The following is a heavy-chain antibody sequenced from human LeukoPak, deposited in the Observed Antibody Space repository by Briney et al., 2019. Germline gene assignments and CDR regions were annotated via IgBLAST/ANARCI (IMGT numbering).Heavy chain of an antibody. CDR1: GFTFSSYG. Sequence: PGGSLRLSCAASGFTFSSYGMHWVRQAPGKGLEWVAFIRYNGSNKYYADSVKGRFTISRDNSKNTLYLQMNSLRAEDTAVYYCAKIVGATFDYWGQGTLVTVSS. V-gene: IGHV3-30*02. D-gene: IGHD1-26*01. J-gene: IGHJ4*02. CDR2: IRYNGSNK. CDR3: AKIVGATFDY.